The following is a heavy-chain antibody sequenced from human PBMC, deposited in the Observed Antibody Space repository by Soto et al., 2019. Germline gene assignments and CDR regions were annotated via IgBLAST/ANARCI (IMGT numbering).Heavy chain of an antibody. D-gene: IGHD3-3*01. J-gene: IGHJ5*02. CDR3: ARGFPLWFEP. CDR2: INAGNCNT. CDR1: GYNFTSYA. Sequence: ASAQVSSKASGYNFTSYAIHWVGKEHGQRLEGMGLINAGNCNTKYSQKLQGRFRISRDTSASTAYMDLSSVRSEDRAVYYCARGFPLWFEPWGQGTLVTGS. V-gene: IGHV1-3*01.